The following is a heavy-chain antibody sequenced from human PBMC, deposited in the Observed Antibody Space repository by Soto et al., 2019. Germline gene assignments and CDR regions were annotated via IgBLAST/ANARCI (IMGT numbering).Heavy chain of an antibody. CDR1: GFSLTTNGVG. CDR2: IYWDDDK. D-gene: IGHD3-16*01. CDR3: ARMIGGSYFPY. Sequence: QITLKESGPTLVKPTQTLTLTCTFSGFSLTTNGVGVGWIRQPPGKALEWLALIYWDDDKRYWPSLKSRLTIHKDTSKNQVVLTMTTIDPVDTATYCCARMIGGSYFPYGGQGTLVTVSS. J-gene: IGHJ1*01. V-gene: IGHV2-5*02.